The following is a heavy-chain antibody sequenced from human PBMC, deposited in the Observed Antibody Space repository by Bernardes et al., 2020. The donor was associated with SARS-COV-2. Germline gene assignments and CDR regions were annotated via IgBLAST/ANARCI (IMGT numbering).Heavy chain of an antibody. Sequence: GGSLRLSCAASGFTFSSYWMSWVRQAPGKGLEWVANIKQDGSEKYYVDSVKGRFTISRDNAKNSLYLQMNSLRAEDTAVYYCARVKYLSSSSGLDYWGQGTLVTVSS. CDR2: IKQDGSEK. CDR1: GFTFSSYW. CDR3: ARVKYLSSSSGLDY. D-gene: IGHD6-6*01. V-gene: IGHV3-7*04. J-gene: IGHJ4*02.